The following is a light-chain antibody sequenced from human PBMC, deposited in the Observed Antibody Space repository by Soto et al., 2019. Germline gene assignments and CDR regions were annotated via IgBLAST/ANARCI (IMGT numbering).Light chain of an antibody. CDR1: QSVSSY. Sequence: EIVLTQSPATLSLSPGERATLSCRASQSVSSYLAWYQQKPGQAPMLLLYDACNRDTGIPARFSRSGSGTDFALTTSSLEPEAFAVYYCQQRSNWLTVGGGTKVEIK. CDR3: QQRSNWLT. V-gene: IGKV3-11*01. J-gene: IGKJ4*01. CDR2: DAC.